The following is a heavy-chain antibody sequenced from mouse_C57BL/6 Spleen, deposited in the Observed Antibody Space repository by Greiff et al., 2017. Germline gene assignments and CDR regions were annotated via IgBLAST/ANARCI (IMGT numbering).Heavy chain of an antibody. Sequence: VQLQQSGPELVKPGASVKISCKASGYTFTDYYMNWVKQSHGKSLEWIGDINPNNGGTSYNQKFKGKATLTVDKSSSTAYMELRSLTSEYSAVYYCARIPQIYYYGSSYFDYWGQGTTLTVSS. V-gene: IGHV1-26*01. CDR2: INPNNGGT. J-gene: IGHJ2*01. CDR3: ARIPQIYYYGSSYFDY. D-gene: IGHD1-1*01. CDR1: GYTFTDYY.